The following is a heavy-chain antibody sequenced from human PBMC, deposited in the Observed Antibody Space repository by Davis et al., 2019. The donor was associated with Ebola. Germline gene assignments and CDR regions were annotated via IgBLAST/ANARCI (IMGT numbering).Heavy chain of an antibody. CDR3: ATTPPGSGSYNYYYYGMDV. CDR2: IIPIFGTA. J-gene: IGHJ6*02. Sequence: SVKVSCKASGYTFTSYDINWVRQAPGQGLEWMGGIIPIFGTANYAQKFQGRVTITADESTSTAYMELSSLRSEDTAVYYCATTPPGSGSYNYYYYGMDVWGQGTTVTVSS. CDR1: GYTFTSYD. V-gene: IGHV1-69*13. D-gene: IGHD1-26*01.